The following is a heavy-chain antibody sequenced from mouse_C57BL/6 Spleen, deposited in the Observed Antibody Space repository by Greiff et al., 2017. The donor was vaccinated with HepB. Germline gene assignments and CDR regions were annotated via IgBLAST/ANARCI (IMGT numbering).Heavy chain of an antibody. CDR2: INPNNGGT. D-gene: IGHD2-2*01. CDR3: ARGVIYYGSYYYAMDY. J-gene: IGHJ4*01. V-gene: IGHV1-26*01. CDR1: GYTFTDYY. Sequence: EVQLQQSGPELVKPGASVKISCKASGYTFTDYYMNWVKQSHGKSLEWIGDINPNNGGTSYNQKFKGKATLTVDKSSSTAYMELRSLTSEDSAVYYVARGVIYYGSYYYAMDYWGQGTSVTVSS.